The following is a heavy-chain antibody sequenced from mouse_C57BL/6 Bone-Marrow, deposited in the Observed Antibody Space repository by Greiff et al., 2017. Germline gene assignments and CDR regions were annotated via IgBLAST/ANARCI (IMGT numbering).Heavy chain of an antibody. CDR1: GYTFTSYW. V-gene: IGHV1-69*01. J-gene: IGHJ2*01. CDR2: IDPSDSYT. Sequence: VQLQQPGAELVMPGASVKLSCKASGYTFTSYWMHWVKQRPGQGLEWIGEIDPSDSYTNYNQKFKGKSTLTVDKSSSTAYMQLSSLTSEDSAVYYGARFGDDDYDVDFDYWGQGTTLTVSA. D-gene: IGHD2-4*01. CDR3: ARFGDDDYDVDFDY.